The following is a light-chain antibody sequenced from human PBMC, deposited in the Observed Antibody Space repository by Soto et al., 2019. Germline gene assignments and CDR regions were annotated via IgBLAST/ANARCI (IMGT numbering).Light chain of an antibody. J-gene: IGKJ4*01. Sequence: DIQMTQSPSPLSASVGETVIISCRASETITRYLNWYQSKPGKAPRLLISGASSLQSGVPSRFSGSYSGTDFTLTISSLQPEDFATYYCQQSYSNPLTFGGGTKVEMK. CDR3: QQSYSNPLT. CDR1: ETITRY. CDR2: GAS. V-gene: IGKV1-39*01.